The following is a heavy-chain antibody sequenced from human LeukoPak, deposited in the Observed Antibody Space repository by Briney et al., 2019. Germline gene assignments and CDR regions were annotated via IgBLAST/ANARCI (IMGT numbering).Heavy chain of an antibody. CDR2: ISSSGSTI. V-gene: IGHV3-11*04. Sequence: GGSLRLSCAASGFTFSDYYMSWIRQAPGKGLEWVSYISSSGSTIYYADSVKGRFTISRDNAKNSLYLQMNSLRVEDTAVYYCARDGDYDWNYRSGFDYWGQGTLVTVSS. J-gene: IGHJ4*02. CDR3: ARDGDYDWNYRSGFDY. CDR1: GFTFSDYY. D-gene: IGHD1-7*01.